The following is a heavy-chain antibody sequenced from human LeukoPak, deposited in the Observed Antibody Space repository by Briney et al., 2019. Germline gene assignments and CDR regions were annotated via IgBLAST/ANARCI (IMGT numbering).Heavy chain of an antibody. J-gene: IGHJ3*02. V-gene: IGHV3-9*01. CDR3: ASEPVRGVLNDAFDI. CDR1: GFTFDDYA. CDR2: ISWNSGSI. D-gene: IGHD3-10*01. Sequence: GGSLRLSCAASGFTFDDYAMHWVRQAPGKGLEWVSGISWNSGSIGYADSVKGRFTISRDNAKNSLYLQMNSLRAEDTALYYCASEPVRGVLNDAFDIWGQGTMVTVSS.